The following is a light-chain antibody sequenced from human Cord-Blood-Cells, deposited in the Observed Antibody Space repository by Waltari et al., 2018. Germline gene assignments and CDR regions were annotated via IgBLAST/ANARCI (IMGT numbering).Light chain of an antibody. J-gene: IGLJ3*02. Sequence: QSALTQPRSVSGSPGQSVTIPCPGTSSDVGGYNNVSWYQQHPGKAPKLMIYDVSKRPSGVPDRFSGSKSGNTASLTISGLQAEDEADYYCCSYAGSYTPWVFGGGTKLTVL. CDR1: SSDVGGYNN. CDR2: DVS. CDR3: CSYAGSYTPWV. V-gene: IGLV2-11*01.